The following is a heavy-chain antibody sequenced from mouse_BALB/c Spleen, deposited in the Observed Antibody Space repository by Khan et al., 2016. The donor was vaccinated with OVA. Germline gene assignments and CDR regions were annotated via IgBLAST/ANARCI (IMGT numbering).Heavy chain of an antibody. Sequence: EVQLQESGPGLVKPSQSLSLTCTVTGYSITSDYAWNWIRQFPGNKLEWVGYISYSGRTSYNPSLKSSISITRDTSKNQFFLQLSSVTTEDTATYYCARSVTITTVVATDFDYWGQGTTLTVSS. V-gene: IGHV3-2*02. CDR2: ISYSGRT. CDR1: GYSITSDYA. CDR3: ARSVTITTVVATDFDY. D-gene: IGHD1-1*01. J-gene: IGHJ2*01.